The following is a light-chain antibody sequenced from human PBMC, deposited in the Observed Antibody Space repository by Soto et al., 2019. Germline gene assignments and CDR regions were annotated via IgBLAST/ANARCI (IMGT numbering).Light chain of an antibody. V-gene: IGKV3D-15*01. CDR3: QQYNNWPLT. CDR1: QSVSSN. J-gene: IGKJ4*01. CDR2: GAS. Sequence: EIVMTQSPATLSVSPGVRATLSCRASQSVSSNLAWYQQKPGQAPRLLIYGASTRATGIPARFSGSGSGTEFTLTISSLHSEDFAVYYCQQYNNWPLTLGGGTKVDIK.